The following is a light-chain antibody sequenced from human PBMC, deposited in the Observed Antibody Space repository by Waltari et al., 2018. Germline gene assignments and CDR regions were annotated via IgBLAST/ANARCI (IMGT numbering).Light chain of an antibody. CDR2: KAS. CDR1: RNISSW. Sequence: DIQMTQSPSTLSASVGDRVTITCRPIRNISSWLAWYQQKPGKAPSLLIYKASSLKSGVPSRFSGSGSGTEFTLTISSLQPDDFASYYCQQYYDSSTFGQGTKLELK. CDR3: QQYYDSST. J-gene: IGKJ1*01. V-gene: IGKV1-5*03.